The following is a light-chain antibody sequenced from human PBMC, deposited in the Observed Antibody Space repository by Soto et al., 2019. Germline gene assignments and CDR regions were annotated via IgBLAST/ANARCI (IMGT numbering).Light chain of an antibody. V-gene: IGKV3-15*01. CDR1: QTVADS. CDR2: GAS. Sequence: EIVMTQSPATLSVSPGERATLSCRASQTVADSLVWYQQKPGQPPRPLIKGASTRATGIPATFSGSGSGTEFTLTISSLQSEDVATYYCQKYDSAPRTFGQGTKVDIK. CDR3: QKYDSAPRT. J-gene: IGKJ1*01.